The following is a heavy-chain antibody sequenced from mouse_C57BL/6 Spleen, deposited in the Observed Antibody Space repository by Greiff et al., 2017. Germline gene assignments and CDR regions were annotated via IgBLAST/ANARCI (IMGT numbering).Heavy chain of an antibody. CDR3: ARQPD. V-gene: IGHV5-6*01. CDR1: GFTFSSYG. Sequence: EVQGVESGGDLVKPGGSLKLSCAASGFTFSSYGMSWVRQTPDKRLEWVATISSGGSYTYYPDSVKGRFTISRDNAKNTLYLQMSSLKSEDTAMYYCARQPDWGQGTLVTVSA. J-gene: IGHJ3*01. CDR2: ISSGGSYT.